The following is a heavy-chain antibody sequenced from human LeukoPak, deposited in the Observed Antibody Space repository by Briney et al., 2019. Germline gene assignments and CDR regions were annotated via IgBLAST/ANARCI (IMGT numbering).Heavy chain of an antibody. CDR1: GFTFITYA. D-gene: IGHD2-15*01. Sequence: GGSLRLSCAASGFTFITYAFHWVRQAPGKGLEYVSAISNNGEDTYYADSVKGRFTISRDNSKNTLYLQMGSLRAEDMAVYYCAREVCSGGSCHKGYYFDYWGQGTLVTVSS. J-gene: IGHJ4*02. CDR3: AREVCSGGSCHKGYYFDY. CDR2: ISNNGEDT. V-gene: IGHV3-64*02.